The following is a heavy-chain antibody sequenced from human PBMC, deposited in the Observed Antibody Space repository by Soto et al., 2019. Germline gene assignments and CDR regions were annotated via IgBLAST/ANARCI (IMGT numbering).Heavy chain of an antibody. J-gene: IGHJ4*02. CDR3: ATTDKYNSPSSGWANRFDY. CDR1: GFIFSNYA. D-gene: IGHD6-19*01. V-gene: IGHV3-23*01. CDR2: FTSGGST. Sequence: EVQLLESGGDLVQPGGSLRLSCAASGFIFSNYAMTWVRQAPGKGPEWVSTFTSGGSTYYRDTVKGRFTISRDNSKNTLYLKMNSLRAEDTAVYYCATTDKYNSPSSGWANRFDYWGQGTLVTVSS.